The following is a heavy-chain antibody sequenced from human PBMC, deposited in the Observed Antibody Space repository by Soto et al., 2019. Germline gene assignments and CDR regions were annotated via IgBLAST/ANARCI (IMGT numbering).Heavy chain of an antibody. CDR2: ISYDGSNK. V-gene: IGHV3-30-3*01. J-gene: IGHJ6*02. Sequence: PGESLKISCTASGFTFISYAMHWVRQAPGKGLEWVAVISYDGSNKYYADSVKGRFTISRDNSKNTLYLQMNSLRAEDTAVYYCARARAYSSSWFPVWGQGTTVTVSS. CDR1: GFTFISYA. D-gene: IGHD6-13*01. CDR3: ARARAYSSSWFPV.